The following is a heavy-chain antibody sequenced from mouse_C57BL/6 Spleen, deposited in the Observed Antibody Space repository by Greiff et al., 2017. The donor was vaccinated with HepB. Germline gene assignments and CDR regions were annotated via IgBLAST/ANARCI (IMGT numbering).Heavy chain of an antibody. CDR3: ARGYSSSPMENYFDY. J-gene: IGHJ2*01. CDR1: GFTFSSYG. Sequence: EVKLMESGGDLVKPGGSLKLSCAASGFTFSSYGMSWGRQTPDKRLEWVATISSGGSYTYYQDSVKGRFTISRDNAKNTLYLQMSRLKSEDTAMYYCARGYSSSPMENYFDYWGQGTTLTVSS. CDR2: ISSGGSYT. D-gene: IGHD1-1*01. V-gene: IGHV5-6*01.